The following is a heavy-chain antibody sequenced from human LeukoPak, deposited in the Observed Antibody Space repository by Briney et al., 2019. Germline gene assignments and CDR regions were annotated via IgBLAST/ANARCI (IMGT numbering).Heavy chain of an antibody. Sequence: PETLSLTCTVSGGSISSSSYYWGWIRQPPGKGLEWIGSIYYSGSTYYNPSLKSRVTISVDTSKNQFSLKLSSVTAADTAVYYCASTTGYSSDYWGQGTLVTVSS. J-gene: IGHJ4*02. CDR2: IYYSGST. D-gene: IGHD3-9*01. V-gene: IGHV4-39*01. CDR1: GGSISSSSYY. CDR3: ASTTGYSSDY.